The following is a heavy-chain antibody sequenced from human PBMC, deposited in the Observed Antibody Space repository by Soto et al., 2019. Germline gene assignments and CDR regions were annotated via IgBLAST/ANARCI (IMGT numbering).Heavy chain of an antibody. V-gene: IGHV1-46*01. CDR3: ARAILPAAIRPPLDY. D-gene: IGHD2-2*02. CDR2: INPTGDST. J-gene: IGHJ4*02. CDR1: GFTFTSYY. Sequence: QVQLVQSGAEVKKPGASVKVSCKASGFTFTSYYMHWVRQAPGHGLEWMGVINPTGDSTTYAQKLQGRVTMTRDTSTKTVYMELSSLRSEDTAVYYCARAILPAAIRPPLDYWGQGSLVTVSS.